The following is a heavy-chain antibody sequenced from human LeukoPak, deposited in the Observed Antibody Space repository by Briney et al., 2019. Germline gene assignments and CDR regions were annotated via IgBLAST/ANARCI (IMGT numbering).Heavy chain of an antibody. CDR2: LSYDGSDK. V-gene: IGHV3-30*18. J-gene: IGHJ4*02. CDR3: TKGRYTDYCYRSSRSDLFDY. Sequence: GGSLRLSCAASGFTFSLYCMHWVRQAPGKGLEWVVVLSYDGSDKYYADSVKGRFTISRDNSKNTLYLQMNSLRAEHTAVYYCTKGRYTDYCYRSSRSDLFDYWGQGTLVTVSS. D-gene: IGHD2-21*01. CDR1: GFTFSLYC.